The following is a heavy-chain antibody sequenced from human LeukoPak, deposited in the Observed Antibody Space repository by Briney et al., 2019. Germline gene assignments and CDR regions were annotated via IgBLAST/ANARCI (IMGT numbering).Heavy chain of an antibody. CDR3: ARGLRGYSYGLDY. D-gene: IGHD5-18*01. Sequence: SETLSLTCAVYGGSFGGYYWSWIRQPPGKGLEWIGEINHSGSTNYNPSLKSRVTISVDTSKNQFSLKLSSVTAADTAVYYCARGLRGYSYGLDYWGQGTLVTVSS. J-gene: IGHJ4*02. CDR2: INHSGST. CDR1: GGSFGGYY. V-gene: IGHV4-34*01.